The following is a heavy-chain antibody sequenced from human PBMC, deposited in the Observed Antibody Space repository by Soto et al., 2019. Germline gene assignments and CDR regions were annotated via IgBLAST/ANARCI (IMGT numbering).Heavy chain of an antibody. V-gene: IGHV1-69*06. CDR1: GGTFSSYA. J-gene: IGHJ6*02. D-gene: IGHD2-21*02. CDR3: TAYCGGDCYPYYGMDV. Sequence: SVKVSCKASGGTFSSYAISWVRQAPGQGLEWMGGIIPIFGTANYAQKFQGRVTITADKSTSTAYMELSSLRSEDTAVYYCTAYCGGDCYPYYGMDVWGQGTTVTVSS. CDR2: IIPIFGTA.